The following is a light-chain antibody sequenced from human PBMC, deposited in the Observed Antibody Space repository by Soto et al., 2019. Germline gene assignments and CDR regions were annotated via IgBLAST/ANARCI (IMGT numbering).Light chain of an antibody. CDR2: DVS. CDR1: SSDVGGYNY. CDR3: SSYTTSNTRQIV. V-gene: IGLV2-14*03. Sequence: QSALTQPASVSGSPGQSITISCTGTSSDVGGYNYVSWYQHHPGKAPKLMIYDVSNRPSGVSKRLSGSKSGNTASLTFSGLQPEDEADYYCSSYTTSNTRQIVFGTGT. J-gene: IGLJ1*01.